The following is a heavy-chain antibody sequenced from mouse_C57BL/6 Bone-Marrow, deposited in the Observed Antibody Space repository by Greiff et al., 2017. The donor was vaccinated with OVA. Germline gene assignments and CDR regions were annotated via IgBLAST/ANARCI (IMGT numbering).Heavy chain of an antibody. CDR3: TRGYSNYYAMDY. V-gene: IGHV1-15*01. J-gene: IGHJ4*01. CDR2: IDPATGGT. D-gene: IGHD2-5*01. CDR1: GYTFTDYE. Sequence: VQLQQSGAELVRPGASVTLSCKASGYTFTDYEMHWVKQTPVHGLEWIGAIDPATGGTAYNQKFKGKAILTADKSSSTAYMELRSLTSEYSAVYYCTRGYSNYYAMDYWGQGTSVTVSS.